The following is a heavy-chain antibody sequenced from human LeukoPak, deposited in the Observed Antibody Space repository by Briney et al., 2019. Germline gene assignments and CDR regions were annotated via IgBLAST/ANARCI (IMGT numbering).Heavy chain of an antibody. V-gene: IGHV4-59*06. J-gene: IGHJ4*02. CDR2: IYYSGST. CDR1: GGSMSSYY. CDR3: ARAGDYGDYVFRP. D-gene: IGHD4-17*01. Sequence: PSETLSLTCTVTGGSMSSYYWSWIRQHPGKGLEWIGYIYYSGSTYYNPSLKSRVTISVDTSKNQFSLKLSSVTAADTAVYYCARAGDYGDYVFRPWGQGTLVTVSS.